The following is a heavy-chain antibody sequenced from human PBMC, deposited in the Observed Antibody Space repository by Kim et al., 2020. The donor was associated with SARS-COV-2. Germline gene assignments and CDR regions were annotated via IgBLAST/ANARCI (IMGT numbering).Heavy chain of an antibody. CDR3: ARVITVTPYYYYYYMDV. Sequence: SETLSLTCTVSGGSISSYYWSWIRQPPGKGLEWIGYIYYSGSTNYNPSLKSRVTISVDTSKNQFSLKLSSVTAADTAVYYCARVITVTPYYYYYYMDVWGKGTTVTVSS. D-gene: IGHD4-17*01. CDR1: GGSISSYY. J-gene: IGHJ6*03. V-gene: IGHV4-59*01. CDR2: IYYSGST.